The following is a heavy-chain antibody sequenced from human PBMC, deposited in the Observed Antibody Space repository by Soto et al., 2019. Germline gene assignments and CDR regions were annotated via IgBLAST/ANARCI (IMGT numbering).Heavy chain of an antibody. V-gene: IGHV2-5*01. CDR2: IFWNDDK. Sequence: QITLKESSPTLVKPTQTLTLTCTFSGFSLSTSGVGVGWIRQPPGKALEWLALIFWNDDKRYSPSLSRMLTIPNDTSRNQVGRTRTNMDPVDTATCYSAHSSRFEGGVDVWGQGATVTVSS. D-gene: IGHD3-16*01. CDR3: AHSSRFEGGVDV. CDR1: GFSLSTSGVG. J-gene: IGHJ6*02.